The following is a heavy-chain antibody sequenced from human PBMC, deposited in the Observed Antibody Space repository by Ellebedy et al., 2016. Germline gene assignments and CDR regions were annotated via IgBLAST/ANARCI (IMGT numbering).Heavy chain of an antibody. CDR2: IYYSGST. CDR1: GGSISSYY. CDR3: ARGVVVIDYFDY. D-gene: IGHD3-22*01. J-gene: IGHJ4*02. Sequence: SETLSLTCTVSGGSISSYYWSWIRRPPGKGLEWIGYIYYSGSTNYNPSLKSRVTISVDTSKNQFSLKLSSVTAADTAVYYCARGVVVIDYFDYWGQGTLVTVSS. V-gene: IGHV4-59*01.